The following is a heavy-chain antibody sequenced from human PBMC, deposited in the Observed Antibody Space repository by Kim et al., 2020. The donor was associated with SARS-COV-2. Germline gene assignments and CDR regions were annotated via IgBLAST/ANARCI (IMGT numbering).Heavy chain of an antibody. CDR3: AGGTGWYTNY. V-gene: IGHV3-7*01. J-gene: IGHJ4*02. Sequence: GGSLRLSCAASGFTFSNFWMNWFRQIPGKGPEWVANIKQDGSEKRYVDSLKGRFTISRDNPTNSLYLDMKSLRVEDTALYFCAGGTGWYTNYWGQGTQVTVSS. CDR2: IKQDGSEK. CDR1: GFTFSNFW. D-gene: IGHD6-19*01.